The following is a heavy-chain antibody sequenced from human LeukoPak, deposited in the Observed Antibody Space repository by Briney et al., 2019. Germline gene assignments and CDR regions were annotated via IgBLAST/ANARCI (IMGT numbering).Heavy chain of an antibody. D-gene: IGHD1-26*01. CDR1: GGTFSSYA. Sequence: SVKVSCKASGGTFSSYAISWVRQALGQGLEWMGGIIPIFGTVNYAQKFQGRVTITADKSTSTAYMELRSLRSDDTAVYYCARDWGIVGASETFDYWGQGTLVTVSS. CDR3: ARDWGIVGASETFDY. V-gene: IGHV1-69*06. CDR2: IIPIFGTV. J-gene: IGHJ4*02.